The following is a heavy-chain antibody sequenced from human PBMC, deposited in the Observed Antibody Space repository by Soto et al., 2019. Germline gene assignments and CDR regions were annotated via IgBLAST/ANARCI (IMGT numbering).Heavy chain of an antibody. Sequence: PSETLSLTCTVSGGSISSSSYYWGWIRQPPGKGLEWIGSIYYSGSTYYNPSLKSRVTISVDTSKNQFSLKLSSVTAADTAVYYCARQEIDYGDPLSDFDYWGQGTLVTVSS. D-gene: IGHD4-17*01. CDR3: ARQEIDYGDPLSDFDY. V-gene: IGHV4-39*01. CDR2: IYYSGST. CDR1: GGSISSSSYY. J-gene: IGHJ4*02.